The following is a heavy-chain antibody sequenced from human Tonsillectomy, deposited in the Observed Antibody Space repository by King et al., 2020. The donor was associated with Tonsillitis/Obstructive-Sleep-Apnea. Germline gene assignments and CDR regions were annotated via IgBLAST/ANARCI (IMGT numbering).Heavy chain of an antibody. V-gene: IGHV2-5*02. CDR3: AHRPSARYFDY. Sequence: TLKESGPTLVKPTQTLTLTCTFSGFSLSDSGVGLGWIRQPPGKALELLALIFWDEDKRSSPFLKSRPTITTDTSNNQVVLTMTNMDPVDTATYYCAHRPSARYFDYWGQGTLVTVSS. CDR1: GFSLSDSGVG. CDR2: IFWDEDK. J-gene: IGHJ4*02.